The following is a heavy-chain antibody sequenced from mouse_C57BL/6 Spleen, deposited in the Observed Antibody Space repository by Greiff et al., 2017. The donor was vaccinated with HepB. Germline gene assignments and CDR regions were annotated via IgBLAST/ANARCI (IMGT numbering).Heavy chain of an antibody. CDR2: IDPSDSYT. CDR3: ARDEDY. CDR1: GYTFTSYW. J-gene: IGHJ4*01. Sequence: QVQLKQSGAELVKPGASVKLSCKASGYTFTSYWMQWVKQRPGQGLEWIGEIDPSDSYTNYNQKFKGKATLTVDTSSSTAYMQLSSLTSEDSAVYYCARDEDYWGQGTSVTVSS. V-gene: IGHV1-50*01.